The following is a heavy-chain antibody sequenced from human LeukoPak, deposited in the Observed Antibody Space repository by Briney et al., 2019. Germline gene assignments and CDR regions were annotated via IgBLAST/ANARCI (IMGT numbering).Heavy chain of an antibody. D-gene: IGHD6-19*01. J-gene: IGHJ4*02. CDR3: ARVAHPTYSSGWYFDY. CDR1: GFTFSSYA. V-gene: IGHV3-23*01. Sequence: GGSLRLSCAASGFTFSSYAMSWVRQAPGKGLEWVSAISGSGGSTYYADSVKGRFTISRDNSKNTLYLQMNSLRAEDTAVYYCARVAHPTYSSGWYFDYWGQGTLVTVSS. CDR2: ISGSGGST.